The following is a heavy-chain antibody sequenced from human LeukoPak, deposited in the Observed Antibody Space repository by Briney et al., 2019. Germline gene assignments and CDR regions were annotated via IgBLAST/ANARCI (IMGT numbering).Heavy chain of an antibody. J-gene: IGHJ4*02. D-gene: IGHD6-13*01. CDR2: TYYRSKWYN. CDR3: ARAQSGTYVAAAGTFDY. Sequence: SQTLSLTCAISGDSFSSNSAAWNWIRQSPSRGLEWLGRTYYRSKWYNDYAVSVKSRITINPDTSKNQFSLQLNSVTPEDTAVYYCARAQSGTYVAAAGTFDYWGQGTLVTVSS. V-gene: IGHV6-1*01. CDR1: GDSFSSNSAA.